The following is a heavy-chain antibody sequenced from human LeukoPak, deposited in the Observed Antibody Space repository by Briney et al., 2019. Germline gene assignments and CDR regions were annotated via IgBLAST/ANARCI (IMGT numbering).Heavy chain of an antibody. V-gene: IGHV4-4*07. CDR1: GGSISSYY. J-gene: IGHJ5*02. D-gene: IGHD3-10*01. CDR2: IYTSGST. Sequence: ASETLSLTCTVSGGSISSYYWSWIRQPAGKGLEWIGRIYTSGSTNYNPSLKSRVTISVDMSKNQFSLKLSSVTAADTAVYYCARHRITMVRGVSTNNWFDLWGQGTLVTVSS. CDR3: ARHRITMVRGVSTNNWFDL.